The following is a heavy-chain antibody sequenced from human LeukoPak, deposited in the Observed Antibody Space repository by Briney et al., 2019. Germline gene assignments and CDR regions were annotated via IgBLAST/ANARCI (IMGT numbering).Heavy chain of an antibody. Sequence: SETLSLTCAVYGGSFSGYYWSWIRQPPGKGLEWIGEINHSGSTNYNPSLKSRVTISVDTSKNQFSLKLSSVTAADTAVCYCATSMTTVTPDYWGQGTLVTVSS. J-gene: IGHJ4*02. CDR2: INHSGST. V-gene: IGHV4-34*01. D-gene: IGHD4-11*01. CDR1: GGSFSGYY. CDR3: ATSMTTVTPDY.